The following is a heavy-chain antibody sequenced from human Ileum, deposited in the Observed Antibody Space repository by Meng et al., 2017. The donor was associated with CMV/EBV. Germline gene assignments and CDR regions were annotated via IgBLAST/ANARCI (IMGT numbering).Heavy chain of an antibody. D-gene: IGHD5-18*01. CDR3: ARTDFRHGHSYGYFDY. CDR2: INQPGSDK. CDR1: GFSFSGHW. J-gene: IGHJ4*02. Sequence: GESLKISCAASGFSFSGHWMSWVRQAPGKGLEWVANINQPGSDKKYVGFVKGRFTISRDNAKNSLYLQMDSLRAEDTAVYQCARTDFRHGHSYGYFDYWGQGALVTVSS. V-gene: IGHV3-7*01.